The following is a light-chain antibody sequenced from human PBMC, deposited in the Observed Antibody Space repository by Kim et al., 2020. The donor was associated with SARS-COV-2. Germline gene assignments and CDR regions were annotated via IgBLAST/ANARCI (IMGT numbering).Light chain of an antibody. Sequence: DIVMTQSPDSLVVSLGERATINCKSSQSVLYSSNNKNYLAWYQQKPGQPPKLLINWASTRESGVPDRFSGSGSGTDFTLTISSLQSEDVAVYYCQQYFNTPLTFGEGTKVDIK. J-gene: IGKJ4*01. CDR3: QQYFNTPLT. CDR2: WAS. CDR1: QSVLYSSNNKNY. V-gene: IGKV4-1*01.